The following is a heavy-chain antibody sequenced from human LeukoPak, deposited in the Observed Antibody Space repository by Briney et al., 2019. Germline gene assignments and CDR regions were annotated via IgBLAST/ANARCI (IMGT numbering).Heavy chain of an antibody. J-gene: IGHJ4*02. D-gene: IGHD6-13*01. V-gene: IGHV1-2*02. CDR3: ATKMRGSSWFNFDY. Sequence: ASVKVSCEASGYTFTGYYMHWVRQAPGQGLEWMGWINPNSGGTNYAQKFQGRVTMTRDTTISTAYMELSRLRSDDTAVYYCATKMRGSSWFNFDYWGQGTLVTVSS. CDR2: INPNSGGT. CDR1: GYTFTGYY.